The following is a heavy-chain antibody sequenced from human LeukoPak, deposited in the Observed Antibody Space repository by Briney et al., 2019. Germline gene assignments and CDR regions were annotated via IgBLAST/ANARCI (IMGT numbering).Heavy chain of an antibody. CDR2: FDPENGET. J-gene: IGHJ4*02. D-gene: IGHD4-11*01. CDR1: GDTLTDLS. V-gene: IGHV1-24*01. Sequence: ASVKVSCKVSGDTLTDLSIHWVRQAPGRGPEWMGGFDPENGETIYAQKLQGRVTMTTDTSTSTAYMELRSLRSDDTAVYYCARGLTTLDYWGQGTLVTVSS. CDR3: ARGLTTLDY.